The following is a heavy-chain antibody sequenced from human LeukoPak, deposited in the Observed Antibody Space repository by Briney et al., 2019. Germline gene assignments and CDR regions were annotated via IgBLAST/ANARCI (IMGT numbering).Heavy chain of an antibody. CDR1: GGSISSGGYY. CDR2: IYYSGST. Sequence: SETLSLTCTVSGGSISSGGYYWSWIRQHPGKGLEWIGYIYYSGSTYYNPSLKSRVTISVDTSKNQFSLKLSSVTAADTAVYYCARVPAYYDSSGYPDYWGQETLVTVSS. CDR3: ARVPAYYDSSGYPDY. D-gene: IGHD3-22*01. J-gene: IGHJ4*02. V-gene: IGHV4-31*03.